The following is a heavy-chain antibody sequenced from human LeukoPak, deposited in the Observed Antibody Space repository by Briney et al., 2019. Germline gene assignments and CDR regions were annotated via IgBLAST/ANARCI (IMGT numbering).Heavy chain of an antibody. D-gene: IGHD4-17*01. V-gene: IGHV4-31*03. Sequence: SQSLSLTCTVSGGSLSSGCYYWGWIRQNPGKGLEWIGYIYYRGSTYYKSSLKSRVTISVDTSNNQFSLKLSSVTAADTAVYDCARVDGDYVKYWFDPWGQGTLVTVSS. CDR3: ARVDGDYVKYWFDP. CDR2: IYYRGST. J-gene: IGHJ5*02. CDR1: GGSLSSGCYY.